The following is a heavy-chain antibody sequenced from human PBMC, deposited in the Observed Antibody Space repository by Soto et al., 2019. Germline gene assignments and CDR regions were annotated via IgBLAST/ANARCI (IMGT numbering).Heavy chain of an antibody. CDR2: FDPEDGET. Sequence: ASVKVSCKVSGYTLTELSMHWVRQAPGKGLEWMGGFDPEDGETIYAQKFQGRVTMTEDTSTDTAYMELSSLRSEDTAVYYCATANYDSSGYYFFHFGYWGQGNLVTVGS. CDR3: ATANYDSSGYYFFHFGY. CDR1: GYTLTELS. J-gene: IGHJ4*02. D-gene: IGHD3-22*01. V-gene: IGHV1-24*01.